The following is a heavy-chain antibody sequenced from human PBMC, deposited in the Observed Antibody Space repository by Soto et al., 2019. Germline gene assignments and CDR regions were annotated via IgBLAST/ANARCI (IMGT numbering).Heavy chain of an antibody. CDR2: ISYDETNK. J-gene: IGHJ6*02. V-gene: IGHV3-30-3*01. CDR3: ARPVVGGTDFHYYYGMDV. Sequence: QVQLVESGGGVVQPGRSLRLSCAASGFTFSIYAMHWVRQAPGKGLEWVALISYDETNKHYADSGKGRFTISRDKSKNTVYLQMNSLRAEDTAVYYCARPVVGGTDFHYYYGMDVWGQGTTVTVSS. D-gene: IGHD1-26*01. CDR1: GFTFSIYA.